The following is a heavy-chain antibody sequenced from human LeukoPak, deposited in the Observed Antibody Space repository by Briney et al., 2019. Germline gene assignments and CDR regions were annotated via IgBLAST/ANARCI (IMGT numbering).Heavy chain of an antibody. Sequence: SETLSLTCTVSGGSISSYYWSWIRQPAGKGLEWIGRIYTSGSTNYNPSLKSRVTISVDKSKNQFSLKLNSVAAADTAVYYCTRETSGSLGYWGQGTLVTVSS. CDR1: GGSISSYY. CDR2: IYTSGST. J-gene: IGHJ4*02. D-gene: IGHD1-26*01. CDR3: TRETSGSLGY. V-gene: IGHV4-4*07.